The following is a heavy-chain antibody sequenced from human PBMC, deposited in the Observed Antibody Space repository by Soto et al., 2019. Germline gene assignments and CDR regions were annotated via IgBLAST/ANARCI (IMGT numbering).Heavy chain of an antibody. J-gene: IGHJ6*02. CDR2: LYWDDDQ. CDR1: GLSLRKTGVG. V-gene: IGHV2-5*02. D-gene: IGHD2-21*02. CDR3: VQSRCGGDCLEIYSSHAYNGLDV. Sequence: QVTLKESGPTLVKPTQTLTLTCTVSGLSLRKTGVGVGWVRQPPGKALEWLALLYWDDDQRYSPSLRSRLTIAKDISEKQVVLTMSNMDTVDTATYYCVQSRCGGDCLEIYSSHAYNGLDVWSQGTTVTVSS.